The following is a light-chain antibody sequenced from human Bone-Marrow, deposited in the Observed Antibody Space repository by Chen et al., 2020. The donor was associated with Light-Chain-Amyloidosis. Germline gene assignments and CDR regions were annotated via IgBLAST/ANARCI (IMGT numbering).Light chain of an antibody. CDR3: QGWDRSSDRPV. CDR2: DDR. Sequence: YVLTQPSSVSVAPGQTATIACGGNNIGSTSVHWYQQTPGQAPLLVVYDDRDRTSEIPERLSGTNSGNTATLASRRGEAGDEADYYCQGWDRSSDRPVVGGGTKLTVL. CDR1: NIGSTS. J-gene: IGLJ3*02. V-gene: IGLV3-21*02.